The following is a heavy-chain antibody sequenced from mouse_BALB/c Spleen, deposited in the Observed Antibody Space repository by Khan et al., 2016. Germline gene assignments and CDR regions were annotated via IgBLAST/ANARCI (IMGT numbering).Heavy chain of an antibody. CDR2: IDPYNGGT. V-gene: IGHV1S135*01. CDR3: AKDYYGSSDVSLFAY. CDR1: GYSFIDYN. Sequence: VQLQQSGPELVKPGASVKVSCKASGYSFIDYNMYWVKQSHGKSLEWIGYIDPYNGGTNYNQKFKDKATLTVDKSSSTAFMQLNSLTSEDSAVXYCAKDYYGSSDVSLFAYWGQGTLVTVSA. J-gene: IGHJ3*01. D-gene: IGHD1-1*01.